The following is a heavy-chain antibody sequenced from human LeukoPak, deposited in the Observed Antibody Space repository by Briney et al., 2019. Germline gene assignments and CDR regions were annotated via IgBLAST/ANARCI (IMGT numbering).Heavy chain of an antibody. CDR3: AKDRCSNGVGCYYYYMDV. Sequence: GGSLRLSCAASGFTFSSYGMHWVRQAPGKGLEWVAFIRYDGSNKYYADSVKGRFSISRDSSKNTSYLQMNSLRAEDTAVYYCAKDRCSNGVGCYYYYMDVWGKGTTVTVSS. V-gene: IGHV3-30*02. D-gene: IGHD2-8*01. CDR1: GFTFSSYG. CDR2: IRYDGSNK. J-gene: IGHJ6*03.